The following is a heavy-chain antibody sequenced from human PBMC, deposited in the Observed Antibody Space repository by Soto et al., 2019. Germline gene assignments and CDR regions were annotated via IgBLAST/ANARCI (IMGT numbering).Heavy chain of an antibody. CDR2: IYHSGST. D-gene: IGHD2-2*01. CDR1: GGSISSGGYS. V-gene: IGHV4-30-2*01. Sequence: SETLSLTCAVSGGSISSGGYSWSWIRQPPGKGLEWIGYIYHSGSTYYNPSLKSRVTISVDRSKNQFSLKLSSVTAADTAVYYCARQLDVGYCSSTSCYGRFDPWGQGTLVTVSS. CDR3: ARQLDVGYCSSTSCYGRFDP. J-gene: IGHJ5*02.